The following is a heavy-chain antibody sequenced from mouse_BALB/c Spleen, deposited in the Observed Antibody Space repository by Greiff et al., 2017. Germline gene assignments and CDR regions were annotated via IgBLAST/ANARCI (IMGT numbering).Heavy chain of an antibody. CDR2: IDPANGNT. V-gene: IGHV14-3*02. J-gene: IGHJ2*01. Sequence: VQLQQSGAELVKPGASVKLSCTASGFNIKDTYMHWVQQRPEQGLEWIGRIDPANGNTKYDPKFQGKATITADTSSNTAYLQLSSLTSEDTAVYNCARNTMITTGYFDYWGQGTTLTVSS. D-gene: IGHD2-4*01. CDR1: GFNIKDTY. CDR3: ARNTMITTGYFDY.